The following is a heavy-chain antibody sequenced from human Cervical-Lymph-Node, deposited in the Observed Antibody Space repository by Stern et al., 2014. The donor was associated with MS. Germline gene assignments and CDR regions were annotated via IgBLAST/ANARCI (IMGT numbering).Heavy chain of an antibody. V-gene: IGHV1-69*12. D-gene: IGHD6-13*01. CDR2: IFPVFGTP. Sequence: HVQLVQSGAEVTKPGSSVKVPCKASGGTFSKFPSSWVRQAPGQGLECMGGIFPVFGTPTYAQEFRGRVTIPADVSTSTVYMELSSLRSDDTAVYDCALSSETSDRWYSLGYDLWGQGTLVTVS. J-gene: IGHJ5*02. CDR3: ALSSETSDRWYSLGYDL. CDR1: GGTFSKFP.